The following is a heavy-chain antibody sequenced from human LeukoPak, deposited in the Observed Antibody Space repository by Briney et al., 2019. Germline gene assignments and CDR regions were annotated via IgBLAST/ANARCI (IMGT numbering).Heavy chain of an antibody. CDR2: ITPIFGTA. CDR1: GGTFSSYA. V-gene: IGHV1-69*01. CDR3: ASPSLSLRFLEWLARKEVWYFDL. D-gene: IGHD3-3*01. Sequence: SVRVSCKASGGTFSSYAISWVRQAPGQGLEWMGGITPIFGTANYAQKFQGRVTITADESTSTAYMELSSLRSEDTAVYYCASPSLSLRFLEWLARKEVWYFDLWGRGTLVTVSS. J-gene: IGHJ2*01.